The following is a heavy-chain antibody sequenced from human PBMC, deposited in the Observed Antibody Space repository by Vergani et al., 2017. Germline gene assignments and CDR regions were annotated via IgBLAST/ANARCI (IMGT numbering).Heavy chain of an antibody. Sequence: QVQLVQSGAEVKKPGASVKVSCKASGYTFTGYYMHWVRQAPGQGLEWMGWINPNSGGTNYAQNFQGRVTITADKSTSTAYMELSSLRSEDTAVYYCARSIAAAGAEFDYWGQGTLVTVSS. CDR3: ARSIAAAGAEFDY. V-gene: IGHV1-2*02. J-gene: IGHJ4*02. D-gene: IGHD6-13*01. CDR1: GYTFTGYY. CDR2: INPNSGGT.